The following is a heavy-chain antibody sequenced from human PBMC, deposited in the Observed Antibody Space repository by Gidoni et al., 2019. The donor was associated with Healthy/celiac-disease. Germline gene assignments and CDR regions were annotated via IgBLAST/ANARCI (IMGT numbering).Heavy chain of an antibody. CDR3: ARDGNVVVPAAKYYYYYYMDV. D-gene: IGHD2-2*01. CDR1: GFTFTTYW. CDR2: IKQDGSEK. V-gene: IGHV3-7*01. J-gene: IGHJ6*03. Sequence: EVQLVESWGGLVQPGWSLSLSCADSGFTFTTYWLIWVRQAPGKGREGGANIKQDGSEKYYVESVKGRFTISRDNAKNSLYRQMNSLRAEDTAVHYCARDGNVVVPAAKYYYYYYMDVWGKGTTVTVSS.